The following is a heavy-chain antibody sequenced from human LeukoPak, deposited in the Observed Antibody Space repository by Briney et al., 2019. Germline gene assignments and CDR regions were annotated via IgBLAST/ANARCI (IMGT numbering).Heavy chain of an antibody. J-gene: IGHJ4*02. CDR2: IYYSGST. Sequence: PSETLSLTCTVSGGSISSYYWSWIRQPPGKGLEWIGYIYYSGSTNYNPSLKSRVTISVDTSKNQFSLKLSSVTAADTAVYYCAMSGYSYGFPLVYWGQGALVTVSS. CDR3: AMSGYSYGFPLVY. D-gene: IGHD5-18*01. CDR1: GGSISSYY. V-gene: IGHV4-59*13.